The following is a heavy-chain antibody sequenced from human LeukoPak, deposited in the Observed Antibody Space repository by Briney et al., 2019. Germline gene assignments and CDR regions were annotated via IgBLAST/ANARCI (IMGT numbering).Heavy chain of an antibody. V-gene: IGHV5-51*01. D-gene: IGHD4-23*01. CDR3: ARHPTVGSTFYFDS. J-gene: IGHJ4*02. CDR2: INPGDSDI. Sequence: GESLKISCKASGYSFTSYWIGWVRQMPGKGLEWMGIINPGDSDIRYSPSFQGQVTISADNSITTAYLQWSGLKASDTAMYYCARHPTVGSTFYFDSWGQGTLVTVSS. CDR1: GYSFTSYW.